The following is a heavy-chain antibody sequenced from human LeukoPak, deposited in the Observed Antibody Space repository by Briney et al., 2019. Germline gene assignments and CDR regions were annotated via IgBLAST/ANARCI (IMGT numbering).Heavy chain of an antibody. D-gene: IGHD3-3*01. CDR2: INHSGNT. CDR3: ARGPGGFWSGYPSGYFDY. CDR1: GGSFSGYY. Sequence: PSETLSLTCAVYGGSFSGYYWSWILQPPGKGLEWIGEINHSGNTNYNPSLKSRVTISVDTSKNQFSLKLSSVTAADTAVYYCARGPGGFWSGYPSGYFDYWGQGTLVTVSS. J-gene: IGHJ4*02. V-gene: IGHV4-34*01.